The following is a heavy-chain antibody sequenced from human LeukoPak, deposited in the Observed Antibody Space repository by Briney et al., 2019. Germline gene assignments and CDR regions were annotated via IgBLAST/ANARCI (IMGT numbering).Heavy chain of an antibody. CDR2: INTDGSST. J-gene: IGHJ3*02. CDR1: GFTFSSYW. Sequence: GGSLRLSCAASGFTFSSYWMHWVRQAPGKGLVWVSRINTDGSSTSYADSVKGRFTISRDNAKNTLYLQMNSLRAEDTAVYYCARPQGYCSGGSCPTDAFDIWGQGTMVTVSS. D-gene: IGHD2-15*01. V-gene: IGHV3-74*01. CDR3: ARPQGYCSGGSCPTDAFDI.